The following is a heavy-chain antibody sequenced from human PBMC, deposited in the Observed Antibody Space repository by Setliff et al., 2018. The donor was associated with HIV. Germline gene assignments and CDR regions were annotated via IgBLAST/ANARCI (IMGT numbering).Heavy chain of an antibody. V-gene: IGHV4-31*03. CDR1: GGSISSGDYY. D-gene: IGHD3-10*01. Sequence: PSATLSLTCTVSGGSISSGDYYWSWIRQHPRKGLEWIGYIYYTGSTYYNPSLKSRVTISVDTSKNQFSLKLSSVTAADTAVYYCARAPFYYGSGSYQTFDYWGQGTLVTVSS. J-gene: IGHJ4*02. CDR2: IYYTGST. CDR3: ARAPFYYGSGSYQTFDY.